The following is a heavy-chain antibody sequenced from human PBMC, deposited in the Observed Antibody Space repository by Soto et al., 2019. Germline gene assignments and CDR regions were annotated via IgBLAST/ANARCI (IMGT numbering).Heavy chain of an antibody. V-gene: IGHV1-3*01. CDR2: INAGNGNT. CDR1: GYTFTSYA. CDR3: ARGGDTAMVPNPYYYYVMAV. Sequence: GASVKVSCKASGYTFTSYAMHWVRQAPGQRLEWMGWINAGNGNTKYSQKFQGRVTITRDTSASTAYMELSSLRSEDTAVYYCARGGDTAMVPNPYYYYVMAVWGQGTTVPVPS. J-gene: IGHJ6*02. D-gene: IGHD5-18*01.